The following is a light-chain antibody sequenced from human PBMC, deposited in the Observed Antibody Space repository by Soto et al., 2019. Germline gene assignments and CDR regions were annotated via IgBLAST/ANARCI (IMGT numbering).Light chain of an antibody. V-gene: IGKV3-20*01. CDR2: GAS. CDR1: QSVSSSY. CDR3: QQYGSSSPVT. Sequence: EIVLTQSPGTLSLSPGERATLSCRASQSVSSSYLAWYQQKPGQAPRLLIYGASSRATGIPDRFSGSGSGTDFNLTISRLEPEDFAVYYCQQYGSSSPVTFGQGTKVEIK. J-gene: IGKJ1*01.